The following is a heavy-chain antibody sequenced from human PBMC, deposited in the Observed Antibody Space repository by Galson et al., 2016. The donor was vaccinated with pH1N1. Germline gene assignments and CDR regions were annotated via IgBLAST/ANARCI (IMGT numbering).Heavy chain of an antibody. CDR3: AKDLLIPGMTPVINPDDY. CDR1: GFSFSRYG. D-gene: IGHD4-17*01. J-gene: IGHJ4*02. CDR2: IRTDGINK. Sequence: SLRLSCAAAGFSFSRYGFHWVRQAPGKGLEWVAFIRTDGINKNHADSVKGRFTISRDNSRNTLFLQMNGLRAEDTAVYYCAKDLLIPGMTPVINPDDYWGQGTLVTVSS. V-gene: IGHV3-30*02.